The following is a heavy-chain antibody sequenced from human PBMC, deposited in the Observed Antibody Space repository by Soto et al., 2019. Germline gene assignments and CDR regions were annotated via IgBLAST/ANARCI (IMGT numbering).Heavy chain of an antibody. CDR3: ARGYSGTNGLDY. CDR2: INIDGSST. V-gene: IGHV3-74*01. Sequence: GGSLRLSCAASGFTFSDYWMQWVRQAPGKGLVWVSRINIDGSSTTYADSVKGRFTISRDNARNTLYLQLNSLRPEDTAVYFCARGYSGTNGLDYWGQGTLVTVSS. J-gene: IGHJ4*02. D-gene: IGHD1-26*01. CDR1: GFTFSDYW.